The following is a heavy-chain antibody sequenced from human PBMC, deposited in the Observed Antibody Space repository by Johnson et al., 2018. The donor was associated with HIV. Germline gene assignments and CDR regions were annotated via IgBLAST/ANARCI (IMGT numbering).Heavy chain of an antibody. D-gene: IGHD3-3*01. J-gene: IGHJ3*02. CDR1: GFTFNSYG. Sequence: QVQLVESGGGVVQPGRSLRLSCAASGFTFNSYGMHWVRQAPGKGLEWVAVIWYDGSNKYYADSLKGRFTISRDNSKNTLYLQMNSLRAEDTAVYYCASLINYNFWSGYSVSDAFDIWGQGTMVTVSS. CDR2: IWYDGSNK. CDR3: ASLINYNFWSGYSVSDAFDI. V-gene: IGHV3-30*19.